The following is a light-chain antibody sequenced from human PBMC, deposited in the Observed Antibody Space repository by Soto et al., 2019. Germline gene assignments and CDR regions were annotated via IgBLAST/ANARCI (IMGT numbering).Light chain of an antibody. CDR1: SSDVGGYNY. CDR3: GSYTTSTAPGL. CDR2: DVS. Sequence: QSVLTQSASVSGSPGQSISISCTGTSSDVGGYNYVSWYQQHPGKAPKLMIYDVSDRPSGVSNRFSGSKSGNTASLTISGLQAEDEADYYCGSYTTSTAPGLFGTGTKLTVL. V-gene: IGLV2-14*01. J-gene: IGLJ1*01.